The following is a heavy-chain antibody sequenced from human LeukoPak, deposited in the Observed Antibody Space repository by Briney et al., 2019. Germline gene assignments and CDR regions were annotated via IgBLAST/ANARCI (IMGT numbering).Heavy chain of an antibody. CDR3: ARTTEGGYTYGYFYYYYMDV. J-gene: IGHJ6*03. CDR1: GGSISSSSYY. V-gene: IGHV4-39*07. Sequence: SETLSLTCTVSGGSISSSSYYWGWIRQPPGKGLEWIGSIYYSGSTYYNPSLKSRVTISIDTSKNQFSLKLSSVTAADTAVYYCARTTEGGYTYGYFYYYYMDVWGKGTTVTISS. CDR2: IYYSGST. D-gene: IGHD5-18*01.